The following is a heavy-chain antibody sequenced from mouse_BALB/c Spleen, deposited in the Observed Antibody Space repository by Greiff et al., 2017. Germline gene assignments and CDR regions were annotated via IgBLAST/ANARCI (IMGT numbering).Heavy chain of an antibody. D-gene: IGHD2-4*01. CDR3: ARAVDYLDCFAY. J-gene: IGHJ3*01. CDR1: GYSFTDYN. CDR2: IVPYSGGT. V-gene: IGHV1S135*01. Sequence: VQLQQSGPGLVKPGASLKLSCTASGYSFTDYNMYWVKQSHGKSLEWIGYIVPYSGGTSYNQKFKGRVTFTVDKSSSTAFLHLNSLTTEDSAVYYCARAVDYLDCFAYWGQGTPVTVSA.